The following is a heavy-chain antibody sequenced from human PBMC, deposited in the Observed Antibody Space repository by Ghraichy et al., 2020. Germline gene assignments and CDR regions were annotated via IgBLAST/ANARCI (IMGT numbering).Heavy chain of an antibody. CDR2: ISGSGGST. V-gene: IGHV3-23*01. CDR3: AKDLGRDVNWGY. Sequence: GSLRLSCAASGFTFSSYAMSWVRQAPGKGLEWVSAISGSGGSTYYADSVKGRFTISRDNSKNTLYLQMNSLRAEDTAVYYCAKDLGRDVNWGYWGQGTLVTVSS. J-gene: IGHJ4*02. D-gene: IGHD5-24*01. CDR1: GFTFSSYA.